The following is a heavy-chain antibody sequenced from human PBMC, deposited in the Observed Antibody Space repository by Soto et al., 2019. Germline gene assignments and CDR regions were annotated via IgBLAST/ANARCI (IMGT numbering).Heavy chain of an antibody. CDR2: ISGSGGST. CDR3: AKKRHSYDSTRHDFDY. Sequence: GGSLRLSCAASGFTFSSYAMSWVRQAPGKGLEWVSAISGSGGSTYYADSVKGRFTISRDNSKNTLYLQMNSLRAEDTAVYYCAKKRHSYDSTRHDFDYWGQGTLVTVSS. V-gene: IGHV3-23*01. CDR1: GFTFSSYA. D-gene: IGHD3-22*01. J-gene: IGHJ4*02.